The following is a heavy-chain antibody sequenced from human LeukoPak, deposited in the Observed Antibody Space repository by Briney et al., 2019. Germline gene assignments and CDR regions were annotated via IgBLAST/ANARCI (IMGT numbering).Heavy chain of an antibody. D-gene: IGHD3-22*01. CDR1: GGSISSSSYY. CDR2: IYYSGST. Sequence: SETLSLTCTVSGGSISSSSYYWGWIRQPPGKGLEWIGSIYYSGSTYYNPSLKSRVTISVDTSKTQFSLKLSSVTAADTAVYYCARQVIRATIVVVKPSHFDYWGPGTLVTVSS. J-gene: IGHJ4*02. CDR3: ARQVIRATIVVVKPSHFDY. V-gene: IGHV4-39*01.